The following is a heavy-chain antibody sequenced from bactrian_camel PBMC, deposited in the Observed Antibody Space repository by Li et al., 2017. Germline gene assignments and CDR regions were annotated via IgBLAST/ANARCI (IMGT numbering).Heavy chain of an antibody. CDR1: EPTFSRRY. Sequence: HVQLVESGGGSVEAGWSRQLSCTASEPTFSRRYMGWFRQRPGKEREGDAAINSDGSTTYADSVKGRFTISKDNAKNTWYLQMNSLKPEDTARYYCAADSAGWARWSLASDYNYWGQGTQVTVS. D-gene: IGHD5*01. J-gene: IGHJ4*01. CDR2: INSDGST. CDR3: AADSAGWARWSLASDYNY. V-gene: IGHV3S53*01.